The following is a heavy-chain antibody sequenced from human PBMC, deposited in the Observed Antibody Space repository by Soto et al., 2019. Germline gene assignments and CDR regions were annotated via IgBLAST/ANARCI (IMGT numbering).Heavy chain of an antibody. D-gene: IGHD6-19*01. CDR1: GGSFTGYY. CDR3: ARAPRIAVASSFDY. V-gene: IGHV4-34*12. Sequence: QVQLQQWGAGLLKASETLSLTCAIYGGSFTGYYWSWIRQSPEKGLEWIGEIIHTGSTNYNPSLKSRVTISGDTSKKQISLNLSSVTAADTAVYFCARAPRIAVASSFDYWGQGTLVTVSS. J-gene: IGHJ4*02. CDR2: IIHTGST.